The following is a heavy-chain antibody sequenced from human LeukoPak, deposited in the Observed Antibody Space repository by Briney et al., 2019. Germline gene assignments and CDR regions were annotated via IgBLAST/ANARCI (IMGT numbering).Heavy chain of an antibody. Sequence: SVTVSFKSSGGTFSSYAISWVRQPPGQGLEWMGVIFPMFGTANYAQKFQGRVTITADESTITAYKEQSSLRSEDTAVYYCAVGMGDYYGSGSFKRRYYYYCYRDVWGKGTTV. V-gene: IGHV1-69*13. D-gene: IGHD3-10*01. CDR2: IFPMFGTA. J-gene: IGHJ6*03. CDR1: GGTFSSYA. CDR3: AVGMGDYYGSGSFKRRYYYYCYRDV.